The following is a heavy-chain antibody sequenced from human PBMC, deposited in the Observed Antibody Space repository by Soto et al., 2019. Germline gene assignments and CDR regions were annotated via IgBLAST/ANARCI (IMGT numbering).Heavy chain of an antibody. J-gene: IGHJ6*03. CDR2: MNPNSGNT. V-gene: IGHV1-8*01. CDR3: ARGPYHYYYYYMDV. D-gene: IGHD3-16*01. CDR1: GYTFTSYD. Sequence: VASVKVSCKASGYTFTSYDINWVRQATGQGLEWMGWMNPNSGNTGYAQKFQGRVTMTRNTSISTAYMELSSLRSEVTAVYYCARGPYHYYYYYMDVWGKGTTVTVSS.